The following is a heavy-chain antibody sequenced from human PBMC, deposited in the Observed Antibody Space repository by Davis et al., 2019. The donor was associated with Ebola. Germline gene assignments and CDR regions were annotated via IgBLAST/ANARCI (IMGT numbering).Heavy chain of an antibody. D-gene: IGHD3-9*01. CDR2: ISPSGDFT. V-gene: IGHV1-46*01. Sequence: ASVKVSCKASGYTFANYYMHWVRQAPGQGLDWMGIISPSGDFTNYAQKFQGRVTMSRDTSTTTFYMELSSLRSEDTAVYYCARGGTTILQYFEGYYLDSWGQGTRVTVSS. J-gene: IGHJ4*02. CDR3: ARGGTTILQYFEGYYLDS. CDR1: GYTFANYY.